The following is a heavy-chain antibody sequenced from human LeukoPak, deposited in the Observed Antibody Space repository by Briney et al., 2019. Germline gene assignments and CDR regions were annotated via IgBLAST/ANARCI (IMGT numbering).Heavy chain of an antibody. V-gene: IGHV3-48*01. CDR2: ISSSGNTV. Sequence: HPGGSLRLSCAASGFTLTGFSMNWVRQAPGKGLEWLSYISSSGNTVYYADSVKGRFTIFRDNAKKSVFLQMNSLRAEDTAVYYCAREPLAVPGTGWGQGTLVTVSS. CDR1: GFTLTGFS. CDR3: AREPLAVPGTG. J-gene: IGHJ4*02. D-gene: IGHD6-19*01.